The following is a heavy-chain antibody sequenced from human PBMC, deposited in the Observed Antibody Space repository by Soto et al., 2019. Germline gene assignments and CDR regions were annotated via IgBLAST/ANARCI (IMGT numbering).Heavy chain of an antibody. CDR3: ARDDYDIVVVVAATPFGY. D-gene: IGHD2-15*01. Sequence: ASVKVSCKASGYTFTSYGISWVRQAPGQGLEWMGWISAYNGNTNYAQKLQGRVTMTTDTSTSTAYMELRSLRSDDTAVYYCARDDYDIVVVVAATPFGYWGQGTLVTVSS. CDR2: ISAYNGNT. CDR1: GYTFTSYG. V-gene: IGHV1-18*01. J-gene: IGHJ4*02.